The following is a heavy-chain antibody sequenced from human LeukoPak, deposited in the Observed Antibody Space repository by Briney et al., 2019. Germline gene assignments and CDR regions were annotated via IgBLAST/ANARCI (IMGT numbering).Heavy chain of an antibody. Sequence: ASVKVSCKASGYTFTSYGISWVRPAPGQGLEWMGWISAYNGNTNYAQKLQGRVTMTTDTSTSTAYMELRSLRSDDTAVYYCARDGKGSVLRFWEWLPRLDVWGQGTTVTVSS. J-gene: IGHJ6*02. D-gene: IGHD3-3*01. V-gene: IGHV1-18*01. CDR2: ISAYNGNT. CDR3: ARDGKGSVLRFWEWLPRLDV. CDR1: GYTFTSYG.